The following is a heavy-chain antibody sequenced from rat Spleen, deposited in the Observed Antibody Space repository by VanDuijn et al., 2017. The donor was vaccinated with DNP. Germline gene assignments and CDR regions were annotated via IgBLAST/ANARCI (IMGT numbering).Heavy chain of an antibody. CDR1: GFTFGNYD. V-gene: IGHV5S13*01. CDR3: ARGAYAMDA. Sequence: EVQLVESGGGLVRPGGSLKLSCVVSGFTFGNYDMAWVRQAPTQGLEWVASISTGGGNSYYRDSVKGRFTISRDNVQNTLYLQMSELGSEDAAIYYCARGAYAMDAWGQGTSVAVSS. J-gene: IGHJ4*01. CDR2: ISTGGGNS.